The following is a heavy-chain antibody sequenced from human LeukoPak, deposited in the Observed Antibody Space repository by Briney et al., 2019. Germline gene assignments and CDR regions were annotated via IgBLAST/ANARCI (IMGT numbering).Heavy chain of an antibody. CDR3: ARDWTAVAGTIEY. V-gene: IGHV3-53*01. Sequence: PGGSLRLPCAASGFTVSSDYMSWVRQAPGKGLEWVSVIYRGGGTDYADSVKGRFTISRDNSKNTVYLQMNSLRAEDTAVYYCARDWTAVAGTIEYWGQGTLVTVSS. J-gene: IGHJ4*02. D-gene: IGHD6-19*01. CDR2: IYRGGGT. CDR1: GFTVSSDY.